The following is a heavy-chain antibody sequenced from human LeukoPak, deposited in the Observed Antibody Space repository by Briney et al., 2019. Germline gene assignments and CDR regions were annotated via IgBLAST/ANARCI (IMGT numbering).Heavy chain of an antibody. CDR3: AKWGDYDILTGYYVSDF. J-gene: IGHJ4*02. V-gene: IGHV3-23*01. Sequence: GGSMRLSCAASGFIFRNYAMSWVRQAPGKGLEWVSAITGSGDTTYYADSVKGRFTISRDNSKNTLYVEMNTLRAEDTAVYYCAKWGDYDILTGYYVSDFWGQGTLVTVSS. CDR1: GFIFRNYA. D-gene: IGHD3-9*01. CDR2: ITGSGDTT.